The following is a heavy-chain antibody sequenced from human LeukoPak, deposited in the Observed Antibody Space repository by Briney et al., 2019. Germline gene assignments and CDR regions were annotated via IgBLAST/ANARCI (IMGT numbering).Heavy chain of an antibody. CDR1: GYTFTSYG. V-gene: IGHV1-18*04. CDR2: ISAYNGTT. Sequence: ASVKVSCKASGYTFTSYGISWVRQAPGQGLEWMGWISAYNGTTNYAQKLQGRVTMTTDTSTSTAYMELRSLRSDDTAVYYCARVPQYFDWLLSGFDYWGQGTLVTVSS. CDR3: ARVPQYFDWLLSGFDY. D-gene: IGHD3-9*01. J-gene: IGHJ4*02.